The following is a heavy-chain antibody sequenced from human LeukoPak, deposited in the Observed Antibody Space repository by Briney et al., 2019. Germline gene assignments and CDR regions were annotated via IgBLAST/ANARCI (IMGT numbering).Heavy chain of an antibody. J-gene: IGHJ6*02. D-gene: IGHD3-10*01. CDR3: ARDGQNGSPYATDV. CDR1: GFTFRSHG. V-gene: IGHV3-33*01. Sequence: GGSLRLSCAASGFTFRSHGMHWVRQAPGKGLEWVAGIWYDGSNEDYADSVKGRFTISRDNSKNTLYLQMNSLRVEDAAVYYCARDGQNGSPYATDVWGQGTTVTVSS. CDR2: IWYDGSNE.